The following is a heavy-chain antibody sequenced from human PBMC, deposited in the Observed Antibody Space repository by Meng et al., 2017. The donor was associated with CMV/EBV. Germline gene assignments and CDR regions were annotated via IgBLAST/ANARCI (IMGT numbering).Heavy chain of an antibody. V-gene: IGHV3-74*01. CDR3: AREDYYYYYGMDV. CDR1: GFTFSSYW. J-gene: IGHJ6*02. Sequence: GESLKISCAASGFTFSSYWMHWVRQAPGKGLVWVSRINSDGSSTSYADSVKGRFTISRDNAKNTLYLQMNRLRAEDTAVYYCAREDYYYYYGMDVWGQGTTVTVSS. CDR2: INSDGSST.